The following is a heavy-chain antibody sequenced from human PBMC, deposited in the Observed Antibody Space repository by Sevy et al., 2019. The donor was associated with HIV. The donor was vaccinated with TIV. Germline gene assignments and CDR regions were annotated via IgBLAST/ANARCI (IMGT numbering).Heavy chain of an antibody. J-gene: IGHJ3*02. CDR3: ARLPPTRAFDI. D-gene: IGHD1-1*01. Sequence: GGSLRLSCAASGFIFTDYYMTWIRQTPGKGLEWLAVISYDVINKYYADSVKGRFTISRDNSKNTLYLQMNSLTTEDTAVYYCARLPPTRAFDIWGQGTLVTVSS. CDR1: GFIFTDYY. V-gene: IGHV3-30*04. CDR2: ISYDVINK.